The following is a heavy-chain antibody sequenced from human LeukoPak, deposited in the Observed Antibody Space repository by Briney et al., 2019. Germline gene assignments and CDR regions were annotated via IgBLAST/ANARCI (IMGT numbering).Heavy chain of an antibody. V-gene: IGHV3-74*01. Sequence: GGSLRLSCAASGFTFSTFAMYWLRQAPGKGLVWVSRINSDGSSTSYADSVKGRFTISRDNAKNTLYLQMNSLRAEDTAVYYCARGSGGFDPWGQGTLVTVSS. J-gene: IGHJ5*02. D-gene: IGHD3-10*01. CDR3: ARGSGGFDP. CDR2: INSDGSST. CDR1: GFTFSTFA.